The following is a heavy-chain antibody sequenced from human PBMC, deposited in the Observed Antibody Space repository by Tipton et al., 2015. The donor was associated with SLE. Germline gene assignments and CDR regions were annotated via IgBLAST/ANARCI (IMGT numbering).Heavy chain of an antibody. D-gene: IGHD6-19*01. V-gene: IGHV4-30-2*01. CDR2: IYHSGST. CDR1: GGSISSGGYS. CDR3: ARDDAVAGYFDY. Sequence: LRLSCAVSGGSISSGGYSWSWIRQPPGKGLEWIGYIYHSGSTYYNPSLKSRVTISVDTSKNQFSLKLSSVTAADTAVYYCARDDAVAGYFDYWGQGTLVTVSS. J-gene: IGHJ4*02.